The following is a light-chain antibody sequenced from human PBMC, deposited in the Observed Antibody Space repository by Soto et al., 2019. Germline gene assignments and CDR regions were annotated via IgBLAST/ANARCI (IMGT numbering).Light chain of an antibody. J-gene: IGKJ5*01. CDR1: QSVSSN. CDR3: HQYDNWPKT. Sequence: EVVVTQSPATLSVSPGERATLSCRASQSVSSNLAWYQQKPGQAPRLLIYGASTRATGIPARCSGSGSGTEFTLTISSLQSEDFAVYYCHQYDNWPKTFGQGTRLEIK. CDR2: GAS. V-gene: IGKV3-15*01.